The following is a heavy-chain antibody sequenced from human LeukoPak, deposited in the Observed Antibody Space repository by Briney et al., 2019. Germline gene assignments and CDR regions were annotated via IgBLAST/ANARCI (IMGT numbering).Heavy chain of an antibody. V-gene: IGHV3-30-3*01. CDR2: ISYDGSNK. D-gene: IGHD5-18*01. J-gene: IGHJ4*02. CDR1: GFTFSSYA. CDR3: ARGHAQNSYGYHRDY. Sequence: GGSLRLSCAASGFTFSSYAMHWVRQAPGKGLEWVAVISYDGSNKYYADSVKGRLTISRDNSKNTLYLQMNSLRAEDTAVYYCARGHAQNSYGYHRDYWGQGTLVTVSS.